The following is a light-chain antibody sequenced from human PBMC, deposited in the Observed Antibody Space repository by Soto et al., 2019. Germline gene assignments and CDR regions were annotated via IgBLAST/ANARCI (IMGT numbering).Light chain of an antibody. CDR3: QQLKSYTS. Sequence: DIQLTQSPSFLSASVGGRVSITCRASQDISNYLAWYQQKPGKAPKLLIYVASTLQSGIPSRFSGSGSGTEFTLAISSLQPEDFATYYCQQLKSYTSFGQGTKLEIK. J-gene: IGKJ2*01. V-gene: IGKV1-9*01. CDR1: QDISNY. CDR2: VAS.